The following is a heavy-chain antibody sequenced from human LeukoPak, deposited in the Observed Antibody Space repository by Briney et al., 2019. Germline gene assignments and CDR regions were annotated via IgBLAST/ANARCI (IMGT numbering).Heavy chain of an antibody. D-gene: IGHD5-18*01. V-gene: IGHV3-23*01. Sequence: PGGSLRLSCAASGFTVSSNYMSWVRQAPGKGLEWVSVISGSGGSTYYADSVKGRFTISRDNSKNTLYLQMNSLRAEDTAVYYCAKEAALWISTYYFDYWGQGTLVTVSS. CDR1: GFTVSSNY. J-gene: IGHJ4*02. CDR2: ISGSGGST. CDR3: AKEAALWISTYYFDY.